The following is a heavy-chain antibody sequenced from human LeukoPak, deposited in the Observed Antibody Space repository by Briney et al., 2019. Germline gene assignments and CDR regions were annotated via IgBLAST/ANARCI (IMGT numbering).Heavy chain of an antibody. CDR2: TYYSGST. J-gene: IGHJ4*02. CDR1: GGSISSYY. CDR3: ARIAVTTSDFDY. V-gene: IGHV4-59*01. Sequence: SETLSLTCTVSGGSISSYYWSWIRQPPGKGLEWIGYTYYSGSTNYNPSLKSRVTISVDTSKNQFSLKLSSVTAADTAVYYCARIAVTTSDFDYWGQGTLVTVSS. D-gene: IGHD4-17*01.